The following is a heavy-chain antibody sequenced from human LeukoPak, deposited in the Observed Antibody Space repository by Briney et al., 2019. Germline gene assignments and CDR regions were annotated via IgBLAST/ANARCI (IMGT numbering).Heavy chain of an antibody. CDR2: IHYSGST. Sequence: SETLSLTCTLSGGSISSYYWSWIRQPPGKGLEWIGYIHYSGSTHYNPSLKSRVTISVDTSKNQVSLKLRSVTAADTAVYYCARVKDPGGYYYYYYMDVWGKGTTVTVSS. D-gene: IGHD3-16*01. J-gene: IGHJ6*03. CDR3: ARVKDPGGYYYYYYMDV. CDR1: GGSISSYY. V-gene: IGHV4-59*01.